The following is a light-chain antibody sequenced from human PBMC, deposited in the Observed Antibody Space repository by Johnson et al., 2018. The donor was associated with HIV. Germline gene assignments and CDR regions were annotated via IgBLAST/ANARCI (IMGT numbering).Light chain of an antibody. CDR3: GTWDSSLSAYV. V-gene: IGLV1-51*02. CDR1: SSNIGNNY. J-gene: IGLJ1*01. CDR2: ENT. Sequence: QSVLTQPPSVSAAPGHKVTISCSGSSSNIGNNYVSWYQQLPGTAPKLLIYENTKRPSGIPDRFSGSKSGTSATLGITGLQTGDEADYYCGTWDSSLSAYVFGTGTKVTVL.